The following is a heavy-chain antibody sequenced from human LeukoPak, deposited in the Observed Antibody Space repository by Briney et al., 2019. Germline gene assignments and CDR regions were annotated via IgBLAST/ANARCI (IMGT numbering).Heavy chain of an antibody. D-gene: IGHD3-10*01. CDR2: IYSSGST. V-gene: IGHV4-39*07. J-gene: IGHJ6*03. CDR1: GASISSGSNY. CDR3: ARVGKKDYYGSGSYSYYYYMDV. Sequence: SETLSLTCSVSGASISSGSNYWGWIRQPPGKTLEWIGSIYSSGSTYYNPSLKSRVIIIIDTPKNQFSLKLSSVTAADTAVYYCARVGKKDYYGSGSYSYYYYMDVWGKGTTVTVSS.